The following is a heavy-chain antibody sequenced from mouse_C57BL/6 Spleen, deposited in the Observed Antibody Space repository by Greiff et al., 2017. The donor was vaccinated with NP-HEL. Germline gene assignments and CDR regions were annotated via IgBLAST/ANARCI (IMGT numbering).Heavy chain of an antibody. Sequence: QVQLQQSGAELVKPGASVKLSCKASGYTFTSYWMHWVKQRPGQGLEWIGMIHPNSGSTNYNEKFKSKATLTVDKSSSTVYMQLSSLTSEDSAVYYCARTTMVTTGAMDYWGQGTSVTVSS. CDR3: ARTTMVTTGAMDY. J-gene: IGHJ4*01. CDR1: GYTFTSYW. D-gene: IGHD2-2*01. CDR2: IHPNSGST. V-gene: IGHV1-64*01.